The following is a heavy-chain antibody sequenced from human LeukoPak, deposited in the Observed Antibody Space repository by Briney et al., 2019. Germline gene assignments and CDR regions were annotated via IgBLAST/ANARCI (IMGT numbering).Heavy chain of an antibody. Sequence: GGSLRLSCTASGFNFGIYGMHWVRQAPGKGLEWVAFIRYDGSNKYYADSVKGRFTISRDNSRNTLFLQMSSLRPDDTAVYYCAKGGAQQAVYYFDYWGQGTLVTVSS. D-gene: IGHD6-19*01. CDR2: IRYDGSNK. J-gene: IGHJ4*02. CDR3: AKGGAQQAVYYFDY. V-gene: IGHV3-30*02. CDR1: GFNFGIYG.